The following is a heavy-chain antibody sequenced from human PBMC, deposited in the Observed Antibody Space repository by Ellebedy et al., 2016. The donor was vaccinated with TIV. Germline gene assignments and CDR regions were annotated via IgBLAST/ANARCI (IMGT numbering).Heavy chain of an antibody. Sequence: PGGSLRLSCEASGFTFSSYGMHWVRQAPGKGLEWVAGISYDGSNKYYADSVKGRFTISRDNSKNTLYLQMNSLRAEDTAVYYCAREGGAYSNVDYWGQGTLVTVSS. D-gene: IGHD4-11*01. CDR1: GFTFSSYG. J-gene: IGHJ4*02. CDR2: ISYDGSNK. CDR3: AREGGAYSNVDY. V-gene: IGHV3-30*03.